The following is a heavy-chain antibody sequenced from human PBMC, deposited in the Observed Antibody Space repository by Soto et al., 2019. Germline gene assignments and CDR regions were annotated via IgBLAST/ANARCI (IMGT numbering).Heavy chain of an antibody. D-gene: IGHD3-22*01. Sequence: PGGALRRSCAASGVNVSSYGRKWVRQDQGKGLEWVSDISSNRSNIYYADSVKGRFTISRDNAKNSLYLQMNSLRDEDTAVYYCTTDAPYYYDSSGYLPYFDYWGQGTLVTVSS. CDR3: TTDAPYYYDSSGYLPYFDY. V-gene: IGHV3-48*02. CDR2: ISSNRSNI. CDR1: GVNVSSYG. J-gene: IGHJ4*02.